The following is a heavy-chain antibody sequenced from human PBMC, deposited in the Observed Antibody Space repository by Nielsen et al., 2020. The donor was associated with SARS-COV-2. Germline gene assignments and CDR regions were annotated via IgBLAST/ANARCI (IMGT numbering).Heavy chain of an antibody. CDR2: ISYDGSNR. Sequence: GESLKISCAASGFTFSSHAFHWVRQAPGKGLEWVAVISYDGSNRYYADSVEGRFTNSRDNSKNTLYLQMNSLRSEDTAVYYCARGGKRFDSSGYFSPDYWGQGTLVTVSS. J-gene: IGHJ4*02. D-gene: IGHD3-22*01. V-gene: IGHV3-30-3*01. CDR1: GFTFSSHA. CDR3: ARGGKRFDSSGYFSPDY.